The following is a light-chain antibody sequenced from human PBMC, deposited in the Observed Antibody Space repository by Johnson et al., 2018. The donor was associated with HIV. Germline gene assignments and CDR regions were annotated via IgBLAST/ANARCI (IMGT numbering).Light chain of an antibody. CDR2: ENN. Sequence: QSVMTQPPSVSAAPGQKVTISCSGSSSNIGNNYVSWYQQLPGTAPKLLIYENNKRPSGIPARFSGSKSGTSATLDITGLQTGDEADYYCATWDNSLKGVFGTGTKVTVL. V-gene: IGLV1-51*02. CDR3: ATWDNSLKGV. J-gene: IGLJ1*01. CDR1: SSNIGNNY.